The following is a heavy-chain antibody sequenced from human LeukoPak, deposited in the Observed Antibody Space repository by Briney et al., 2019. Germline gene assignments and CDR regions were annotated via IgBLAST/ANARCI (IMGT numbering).Heavy chain of an antibody. V-gene: IGHV3-30*02. Sequence: GGSLRLSCAASGFTFSNYAMHWVRQAPGKGLEWVAFIRYDGSNKYYADSVKGRFTISRDNSKNTLYLQMNSLRAEDTAVYYCAKDLWYYYDSSGYGIDYWGQGTLVTVSS. CDR3: AKDLWYYYDSSGYGIDY. D-gene: IGHD3-22*01. CDR2: IRYDGSNK. J-gene: IGHJ4*02. CDR1: GFTFSNYA.